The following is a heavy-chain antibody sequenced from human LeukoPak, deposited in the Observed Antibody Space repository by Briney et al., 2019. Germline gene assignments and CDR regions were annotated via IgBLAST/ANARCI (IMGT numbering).Heavy chain of an antibody. D-gene: IGHD6-13*01. Sequence: SETLSLTCTVSGGSISNYYWTWIRQPAGKGLEWIGRVYTTGTTNYNPSLKSRVTMSVDTSENQFSLKLSSVTAADTAVYYCARRYAAAAGYYYYYYMDVWGKGTTVTVSS. CDR2: VYTTGTT. V-gene: IGHV4-4*07. CDR1: GGSISNYY. CDR3: ARRYAAAAGYYYYYYMDV. J-gene: IGHJ6*03.